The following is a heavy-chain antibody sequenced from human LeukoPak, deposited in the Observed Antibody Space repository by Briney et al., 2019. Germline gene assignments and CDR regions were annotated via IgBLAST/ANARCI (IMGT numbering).Heavy chain of an antibody. CDR3: ARETGYAYGRAPLDY. J-gene: IGHJ4*02. Sequence: ASVKVSCKASGGTFSTFGISWVRQAPGQGLEWMGGTIPMSGTVNNAQKFQGRVTITADKSTGTAYMELSSLRSDDTAVYYCARETGYAYGRAPLDYWGQGTLVTVSS. V-gene: IGHV1-69*06. CDR1: GGTFSTFG. D-gene: IGHD5-18*01. CDR2: TIPMSGTV.